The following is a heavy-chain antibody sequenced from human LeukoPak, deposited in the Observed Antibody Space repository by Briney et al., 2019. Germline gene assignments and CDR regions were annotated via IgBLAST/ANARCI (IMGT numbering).Heavy chain of an antibody. Sequence: GGPLTLPCAASGFTFSDYYMIWLRQAPGKGREGVSYISSSGSTIYYADSVKGRFTISRDNAKNSLYLQMNSLRAEDTAVYYCVIHIVVVPAAKNKNWFDPWGQGTLVTVS. D-gene: IGHD2-2*01. CDR2: ISSSGSTI. J-gene: IGHJ5*02. CDR1: GFTFSDYY. V-gene: IGHV3-11*04. CDR3: VIHIVVVPAAKNKNWFDP.